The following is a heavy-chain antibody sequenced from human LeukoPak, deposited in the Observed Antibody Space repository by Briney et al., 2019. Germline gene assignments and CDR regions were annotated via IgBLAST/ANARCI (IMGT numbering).Heavy chain of an antibody. CDR1: GFTFSSYA. V-gene: IGHV3-30-3*01. J-gene: IGHJ4*02. D-gene: IGHD3-22*01. Sequence: LPGGSLRLSCAASGFTFSSYAMPWVRQAPGKGLEWVAVISYDGSNKYYADSVKGRFTISRDNSKNTLYLQMNSLRAEDTAVYCCARSYYDSSGYPVYYFDYWGQGTLVTVSS. CDR3: ARSYYDSSGYPVYYFDY. CDR2: ISYDGSNK.